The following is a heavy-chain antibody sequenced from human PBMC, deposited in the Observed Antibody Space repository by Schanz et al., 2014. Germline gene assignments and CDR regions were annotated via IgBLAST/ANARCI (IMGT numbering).Heavy chain of an antibody. CDR3: AKDKGGYYPFDY. Sequence: QVQLVESGGSVVQPGRSLRLSCAGSGFSFSDYGMHWVRQAPGRGLEWVAVISYHGSEKYYADSVKGRFIISRDNSKNTLDLQMNSLRDEDTALYYCAKDKGGYYPFDYWGQGTLVTVSS. CDR1: GFSFSDYG. CDR2: ISYHGSEK. V-gene: IGHV3-30*18. D-gene: IGHD3-3*01. J-gene: IGHJ4*02.